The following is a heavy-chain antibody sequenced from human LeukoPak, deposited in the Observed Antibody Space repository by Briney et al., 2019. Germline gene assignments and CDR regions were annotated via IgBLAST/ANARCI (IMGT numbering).Heavy chain of an antibody. CDR2: IIPILGIA. D-gene: IGHD3-22*01. CDR1: GGTFSSYA. CDR3: ARAPVGSYYYDSSGYYGPGDDY. Sequence: SVKVSCKASGGTFSSYAISWVRQAPGQGLEWMGRIIPILGIANYAQKFQGRVTITAAKSTSTAYMELSSLRSEDTAVYYCARAPVGSYYYDSSGYYGPGDDYWGQGTLVTVSS. J-gene: IGHJ4*02. V-gene: IGHV1-69*04.